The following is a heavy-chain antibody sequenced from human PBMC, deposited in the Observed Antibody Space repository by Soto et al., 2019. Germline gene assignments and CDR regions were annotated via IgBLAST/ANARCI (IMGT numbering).Heavy chain of an antibody. CDR2: INSDRSST. J-gene: IGHJ4*02. CDR1: GFTFSSYW. Sequence: EVQLVESGGGLVQPGGSLRLSCAASGFTFSSYWMHWVRQAPGKGLVWVSRINSDRSSTSYADSVKGRFTISRDNAKNTLYLQMNSLRAEDTAVYYCAREDIVLMVYAMDYWGQGTLVTVSS. V-gene: IGHV3-74*01. D-gene: IGHD2-8*01. CDR3: AREDIVLMVYAMDY.